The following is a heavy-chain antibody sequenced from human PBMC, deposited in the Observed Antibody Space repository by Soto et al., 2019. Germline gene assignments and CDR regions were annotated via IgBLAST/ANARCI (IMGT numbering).Heavy chain of an antibody. J-gene: IGHJ4*02. D-gene: IGHD2-15*01. V-gene: IGHV3-64D*08. CDR3: VKDAPPGRGTPGYYFDY. CDR1: GFTFSNYA. CDR2: ITSSGGST. Sequence: GGSLRLSCSASGFTFSNYAMHWVRQAPGKGLEYVSAITSSGGSTYYADSVKGRFTISRDNSKNTVYLQMSSLRAEDTAVYNCVKDAPPGRGTPGYYFDYWGQGTLVTVSS.